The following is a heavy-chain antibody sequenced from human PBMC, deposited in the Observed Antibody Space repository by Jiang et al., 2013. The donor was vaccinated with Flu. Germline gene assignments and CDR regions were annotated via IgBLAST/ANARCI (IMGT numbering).Heavy chain of an antibody. CDR1: GFSLTTSGVG. J-gene: IGHJ5*02. CDR3: AHPTPFLAVAATGWFDP. CDR2: IYWNDDK. D-gene: IGHD6-19*01. Sequence: KPTQTLTLTCTFSGFSLTTSGVGVGWIRQPPGKALEWLALIYWNDDKRYSPSLKSRLTITKDTSKNQVVLTMTNMDPVDTATYYCAHPTPFLAVAATGWFDPWGQGTLVTVSS. V-gene: IGHV2-5*01.